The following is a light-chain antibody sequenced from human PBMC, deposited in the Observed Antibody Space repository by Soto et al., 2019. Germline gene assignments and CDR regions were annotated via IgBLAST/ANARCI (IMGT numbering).Light chain of an antibody. Sequence: DIKLTQSPSTLSASEGDRVTLSCRASQSISSWLAWYQQKPGKAPKLLIFDASSLESGVPSRFSGSGSGTEFTLTISSLQPDDFATYYCQQYNSYSKTFGQGTKVDI. CDR1: QSISSW. J-gene: IGKJ1*01. V-gene: IGKV1-5*01. CDR2: DAS. CDR3: QQYNSYSKT.